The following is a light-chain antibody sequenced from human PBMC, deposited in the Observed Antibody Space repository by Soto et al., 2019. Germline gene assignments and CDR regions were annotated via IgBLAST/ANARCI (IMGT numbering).Light chain of an antibody. V-gene: IGKV3-11*01. CDR3: QQRTTWPTT. CDR1: QGVANS. CDR2: DAS. Sequence: EIVLTQSPATLSFSPGETATLSCRANQGVANSLAWYQQRPGQAPRLLIYDASYRATGIPPRFSGSGSGTDFTLTISSLEPEDFAVYYCQQRTTWPTTFGQGPRVEIK. J-gene: IGKJ1*01.